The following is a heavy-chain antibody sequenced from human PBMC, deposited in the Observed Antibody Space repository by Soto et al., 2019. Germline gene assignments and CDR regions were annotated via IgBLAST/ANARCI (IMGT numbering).Heavy chain of an antibody. CDR3: ARDVGVSAYGPGIENMDV. D-gene: IGHD3-10*01. Sequence: QAQVVQSGAEVKEPGASVKVSCKASGYTFTTYGVSWVRQAPGQGLVWVGWISTHTGNTLYAQKLQGRLTVTTDTSPSTAYMEVRSMRSDDTAVYYCARDVGVSAYGPGIENMDVWGPGTRVIVSS. J-gene: IGHJ6*02. V-gene: IGHV1-18*01. CDR2: ISTHTGNT. CDR1: GYTFTTYG.